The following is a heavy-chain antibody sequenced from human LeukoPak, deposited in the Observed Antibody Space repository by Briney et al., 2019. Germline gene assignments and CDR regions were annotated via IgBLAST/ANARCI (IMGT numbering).Heavy chain of an antibody. CDR3: TTVYRYCSSTSCGPDY. V-gene: IGHV3-15*01. J-gene: IGHJ4*02. CDR2: IKSKTDGGTT. CDR1: GFTFSNAW. Sequence: GGSLRLSCAASGFTFSNAWMSWVRQAPGKGLEWVGRIKSKTDGGTTDYAAPVKGRFTISRDDSKNTLYLQMNSLKTEDTAVYYCTTVYRYCSSTSCGPDYWGQGTLVTVSA. D-gene: IGHD2-2*01.